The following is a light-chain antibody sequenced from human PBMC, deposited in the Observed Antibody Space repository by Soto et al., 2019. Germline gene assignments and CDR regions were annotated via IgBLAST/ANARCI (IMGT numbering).Light chain of an antibody. Sequence: EIVVTQSPGTLYLSPGERATLSCRASQSVSSSYLAWYQQKPGQAPTLLIYGASSRATGIPDRFSGSGSGTVFTLTISRLEPEDLAVYYCQQYGSSLLTFGGGTKREIK. CDR3: QQYGSSLLT. CDR2: GAS. J-gene: IGKJ4*01. CDR1: QSVSSSY. V-gene: IGKV3-20*01.